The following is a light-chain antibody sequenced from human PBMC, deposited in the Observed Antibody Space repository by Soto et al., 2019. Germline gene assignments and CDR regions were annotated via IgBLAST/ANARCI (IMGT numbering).Light chain of an antibody. Sequence: DIQMTQSPSSLSASVGDRVNFTCRSSQDISGWLAWYQQKPGRAHKLLIYAASTLENGVPSRFSGSGSGTDFTLTISSLQPEDSATYFCQQADSFPSITFGQGTRVDIK. CDR1: QDISGW. CDR3: QQADSFPSIT. V-gene: IGKV1D-12*01. CDR2: AAS. J-gene: IGKJ5*01.